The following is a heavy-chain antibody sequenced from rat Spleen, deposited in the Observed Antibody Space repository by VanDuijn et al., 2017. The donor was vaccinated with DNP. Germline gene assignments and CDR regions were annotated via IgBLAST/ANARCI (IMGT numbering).Heavy chain of an antibody. CDR2: INTGGGNT. CDR3: STHGLLDY. D-gene: IGHD4-6*01. Sequence: EVQLVESGGGLVQPGGSLKLSCAASGFTFSNYGMAWVRQAPTKGLEWVASINTGGGNTYYRDSVRGRFTISRDNVKNTQYLQMDSLTSEDTATYYCSTHGLLDYWGQGTLVTVSS. V-gene: IGHV5S13*01. CDR1: GFTFSNYG. J-gene: IGHJ3*01.